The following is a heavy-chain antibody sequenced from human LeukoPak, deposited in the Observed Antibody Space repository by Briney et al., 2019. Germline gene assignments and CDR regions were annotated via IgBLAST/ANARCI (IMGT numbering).Heavy chain of an antibody. J-gene: IGHJ6*02. CDR2: MNSDGSST. D-gene: IGHD1-7*01. CDR1: GFTFSSYW. Sequence: PGGSLRLSCAASGFTFSSYWMHWVRQAPGKGLVWVSRMNSDGSSTSYADSVKGRFTISRDNAKNTLYLQMNSLRAEDTAVYYCASGITGTTSYYYGMDVWGQGTTVTVSS. CDR3: ASGITGTTSYYYGMDV. V-gene: IGHV3-74*01.